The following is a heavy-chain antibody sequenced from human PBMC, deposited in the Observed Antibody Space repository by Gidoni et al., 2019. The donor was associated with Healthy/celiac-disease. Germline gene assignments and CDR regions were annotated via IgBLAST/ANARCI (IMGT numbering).Heavy chain of an antibody. Sequence: EVQLVESGGGLVKPGGSLRLSCAASGFTFSSYNRNWVRQAPGKGLVWVSSISSSSSYIYHADSVKGRFTISRDNAKNSLYLQMNSLRAEDTAVYYCARPDILTGSDAFDIWGQGTMVTVSS. D-gene: IGHD3-9*01. CDR1: GFTFSSYN. V-gene: IGHV3-21*01. CDR2: ISSSSSYI. J-gene: IGHJ3*02. CDR3: ARPDILTGSDAFDI.